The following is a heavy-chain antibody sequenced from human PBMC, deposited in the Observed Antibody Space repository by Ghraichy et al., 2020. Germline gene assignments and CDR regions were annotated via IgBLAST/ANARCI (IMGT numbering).Heavy chain of an antibody. V-gene: IGHV3-21*01. CDR1: GFTFSSYS. CDR2: ISSSSSYI. J-gene: IGHJ4*02. CDR3: AREYCTNGVCPGDY. Sequence: GGSLRLSCAASGFTFSSYSMNWVRQAPGKGLEWVSSISSSSSYIYYADSVKGRFTISRDNAKNSLYLQMNSLRAEDTAVYYCAREYCTNGVCPGDYWGQGTLVTVSS. D-gene: IGHD2-8*01.